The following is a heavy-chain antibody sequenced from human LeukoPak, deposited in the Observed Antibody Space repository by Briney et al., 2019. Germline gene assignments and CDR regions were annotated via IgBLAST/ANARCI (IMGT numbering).Heavy chain of an antibody. J-gene: IGHJ5*02. CDR3: AREKYCSRGTCYALFDP. V-gene: IGHV3-7*01. D-gene: IGHD2-2*01. CDR1: GITFSTYW. Sequence: GGSLRLSCAASGITFSTYWMSWVRQAPGKGLEWVANIKEDGSGKYYVDSVKGRFTISRDNAKNSLYLQMNSLRVEDTAVYYCAREKYCSRGTCYALFDPWGQGTLVTVSS. CDR2: IKEDGSGK.